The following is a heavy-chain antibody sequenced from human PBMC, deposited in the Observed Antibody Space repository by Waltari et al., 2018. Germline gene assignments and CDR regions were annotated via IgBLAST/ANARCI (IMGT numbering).Heavy chain of an antibody. D-gene: IGHD2-15*01. Sequence: EVQLVESGGGLVQPGGSLRLSCSGSGFTFNTYRLNWVRQGPGKGLEWLSSIGGSGRSDTTYYADSVKGRFTISRDNVKNSVYLQMSRLTDDDTALYYCAGAVVVATPRGFFDYWGQGTQVTVSS. CDR1: GFTFNTYR. V-gene: IGHV3-48*02. CDR3: AGAVVVATPRGFFDY. J-gene: IGHJ4*02. CDR2: IGGSGRSDTT.